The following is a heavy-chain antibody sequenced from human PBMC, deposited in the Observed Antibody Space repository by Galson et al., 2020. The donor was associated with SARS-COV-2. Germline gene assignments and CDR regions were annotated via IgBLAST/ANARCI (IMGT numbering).Heavy chain of an antibody. CDR3: ARREDYDILTGYYKGYYYYYGMDV. J-gene: IGHJ6*02. D-gene: IGHD3-9*01. V-gene: IGHV3-21*01. Sequence: GGSLRLSCAASGFTFSSYSMNWVRQAPGKGLEWVSSISSSSSYIYYADSVKGRFTISRDNAKNSLYLQMNSLRAEDTAVYYCARREDYDILTGYYKGYYYYYGMDVWGQGTTVTVSS. CDR2: ISSSSSYI. CDR1: GFTFSSYS.